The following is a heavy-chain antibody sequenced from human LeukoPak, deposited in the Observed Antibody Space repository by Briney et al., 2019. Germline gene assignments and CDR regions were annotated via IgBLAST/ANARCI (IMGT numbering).Heavy chain of an antibody. CDR3: ARHQRSRSYYDSSGYLGY. CDR1: GGSISSYY. D-gene: IGHD3-22*01. CDR2: IYTSGST. V-gene: IGHV4-4*07. Sequence: SETLSLTCTVSGGSISSYYWGWIRQPAGKGLEWIGRIYTSGSTNYNPSLKSRVTMSVDTSKNQFSLKLSSVTAADTAVYYCARHQRSRSYYDSSGYLGYWGQGTLVTVSS. J-gene: IGHJ4*02.